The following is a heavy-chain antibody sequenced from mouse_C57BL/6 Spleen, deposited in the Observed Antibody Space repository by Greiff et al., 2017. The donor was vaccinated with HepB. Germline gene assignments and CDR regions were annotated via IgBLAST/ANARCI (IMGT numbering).Heavy chain of an antibody. Sequence: QVHVKQPGAELVRPGSSVKLSCKASGYTFTSYWMDWVKQRPGQGLEWIGNIYPSDSETHYNQKFKDKATLTVDKSSSTAYMQLSSLTSEDSAVYYCARRKGLRVADYWGQGTTLTVSS. CDR2: IYPSDSET. D-gene: IGHD1-1*02. V-gene: IGHV1-61*01. CDR1: GYTFTSYW. J-gene: IGHJ2*01. CDR3: ARRKGLRVADY.